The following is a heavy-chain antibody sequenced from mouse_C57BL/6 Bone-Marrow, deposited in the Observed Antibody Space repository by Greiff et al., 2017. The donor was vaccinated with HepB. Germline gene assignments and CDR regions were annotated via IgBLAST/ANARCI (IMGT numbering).Heavy chain of an antibody. CDR2: IDPSDSYT. D-gene: IGHD2-2*01. Sequence: QVQLQESGAELVRPGTSVKLSCKASGYTFTSYWLHWVKQRPGQGLEWIGVIDPSDSYTNYNQKFKGKATLTVDTSSSTAYMQLGSLTSEDSAVYYCARWLSYYYAMDYWGQGTSVTVSS. CDR1: GYTFTSYW. V-gene: IGHV1-59*01. CDR3: ARWLSYYYAMDY. J-gene: IGHJ4*01.